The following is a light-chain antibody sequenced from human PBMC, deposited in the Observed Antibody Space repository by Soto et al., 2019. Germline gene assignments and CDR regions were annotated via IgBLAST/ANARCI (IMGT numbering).Light chain of an antibody. Sequence: EIVLIQFPATLSMSPGERATLSCRASQSVKNYLAWYQQKPGQAPRLLIYDASNRATGIPARFSGSGSGTDFTLTISSLEPEDSAVYYCQQRSNWPPVTFGGGTKVDIK. CDR2: DAS. J-gene: IGKJ4*01. CDR3: QQRSNWPPVT. V-gene: IGKV3-11*01. CDR1: QSVKNY.